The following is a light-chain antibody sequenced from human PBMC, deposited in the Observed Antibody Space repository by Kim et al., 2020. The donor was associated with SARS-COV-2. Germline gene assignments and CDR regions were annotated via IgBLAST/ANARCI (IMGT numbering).Light chain of an antibody. J-gene: IGKJ2*01. CDR2: DAS. Sequence: DIQMTQSPSSVSASVGDRVTLTCRASQGIRGYLAWYQQKPGTAPTLLIYDASTLESGVPSRFSGSGSGTEFTLTISSLQPEDFATYYCQQGNTFPPTFGQGTKLEI. V-gene: IGKV1D-12*01. CDR3: QQGNTFPPT. CDR1: QGIRGY.